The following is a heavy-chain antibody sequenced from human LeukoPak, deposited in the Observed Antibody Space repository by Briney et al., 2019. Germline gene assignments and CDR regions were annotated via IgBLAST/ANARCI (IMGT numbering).Heavy chain of an antibody. V-gene: IGHV4-39*01. CDR2: IYYSGST. D-gene: IGHD6-13*01. CDR3: ARRQYSSSWYPTADY. Sequence: SETLSLTCTVSGGSISSYYWGWIRQPPGKGLERIGSIYYSGSTNYNPSLKSRVTISVDTPKNQFSLKLSSVTAADTAVYYCARRQYSSSWYPTADYWGQGTLVTVSS. CDR1: GGSISSYY. J-gene: IGHJ4*02.